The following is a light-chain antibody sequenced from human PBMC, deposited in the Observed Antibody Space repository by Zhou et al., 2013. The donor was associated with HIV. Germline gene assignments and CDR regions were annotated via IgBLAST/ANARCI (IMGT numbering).Light chain of an antibody. J-gene: IGKJ4*01. CDR1: QSISSW. Sequence: DIQMTQSPSTLSASVGDRVTITCRASQSISSWLAWYQQKPGGAPKRLIYAASSLQSGVPSRFSGSGSGTDFTLTISSLQPEDFATYYCLQLNSYPLTFGGGTKVEIK. CDR2: AAS. CDR3: LQLNSYPLT. V-gene: IGKV1-5*01.